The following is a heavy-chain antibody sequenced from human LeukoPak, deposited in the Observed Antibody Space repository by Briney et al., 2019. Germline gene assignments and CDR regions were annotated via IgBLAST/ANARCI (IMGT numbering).Heavy chain of an antibody. V-gene: IGHV4-59*12. J-gene: IGHJ4*02. CDR3: ARDILPADYGSGSCGWSHDY. D-gene: IGHD3-10*01. CDR2: IYYSGST. Sequence: PSETLSLTCTVSGGSISSYYWSWIRQPPGKGLEWIGYIYYSGSTNYNPSLKSRVTISVDTSKNQFSLKLSSVTAADTAVYYCARDILPADYGSGSCGWSHDYWGQGTLVTVSS. CDR1: GGSISSYY.